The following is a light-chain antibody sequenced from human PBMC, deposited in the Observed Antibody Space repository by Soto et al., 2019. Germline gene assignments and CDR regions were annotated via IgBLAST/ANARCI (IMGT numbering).Light chain of an antibody. CDR3: KQANSFPIT. CDR1: QGISSW. V-gene: IGKV1-12*01. Sequence: DIQMTPSPSSVSASVGDRVTITCRASQGISSWLAWYQKKPGKAPNLLIYAASSLQSGVPSRFSGSESGTDFTLTISSLQPEECAIYFCKQANSFPITVGQGTRLEIK. J-gene: IGKJ5*01. CDR2: AAS.